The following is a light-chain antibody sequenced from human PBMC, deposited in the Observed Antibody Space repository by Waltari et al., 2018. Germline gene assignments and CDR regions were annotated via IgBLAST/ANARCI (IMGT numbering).Light chain of an antibody. V-gene: IGKV3-11*01. J-gene: IGKJ3*01. CDR2: DTS. CDR1: QSVSSF. CDR3: QQRSDAGS. Sequence: EIVLTRSPATLSLSPGERATLSCRASQSVSSFLAWYQQKPGQAPRLLIYDTSKRATGIPGRFTGSGSRTDFTLTIRSLEPEDFAVYYCQQRSDAGSFGPGTRVDIK.